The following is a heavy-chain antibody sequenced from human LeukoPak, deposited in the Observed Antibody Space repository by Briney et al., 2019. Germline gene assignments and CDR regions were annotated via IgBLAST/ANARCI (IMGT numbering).Heavy chain of an antibody. CDR2: INPSGGST. CDR3: ARDPVRRDGYNPPFDY. J-gene: IGHJ4*02. V-gene: IGHV1-46*01. D-gene: IGHD5-24*01. CDR1: GYTFTSYY. Sequence: ASVKVSCKASGYTFTSYYMHWVRQAPGQGLEWMGIINPSGGSTSYAQKFQGRVTMTRDTSTSTVYMELSSLRSEDTAVYYCARDPVRRDGYNPPFDYWGQGTLVTVSS.